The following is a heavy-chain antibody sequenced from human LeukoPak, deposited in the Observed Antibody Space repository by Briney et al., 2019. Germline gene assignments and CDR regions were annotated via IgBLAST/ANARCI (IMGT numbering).Heavy chain of an antibody. V-gene: IGHV3-21*01. CDR1: GFTFSSYN. Sequence: PGGSLRLSCAASGFTFSSYNMNWVRQAPGKGLEWVSSISSSSSYIYYADSVKGRFTISRDNAKNSLYLQMNSLRAEDTAVYYCARDDGTWNYGPPTYFDYWGQGTLVTVSS. CDR2: ISSSSSYI. D-gene: IGHD1-7*01. J-gene: IGHJ4*02. CDR3: ARDDGTWNYGPPTYFDY.